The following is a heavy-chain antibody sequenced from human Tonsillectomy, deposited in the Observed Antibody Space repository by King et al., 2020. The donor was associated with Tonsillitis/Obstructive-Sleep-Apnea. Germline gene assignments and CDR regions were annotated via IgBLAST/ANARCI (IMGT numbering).Heavy chain of an antibody. D-gene: IGHD3-22*01. V-gene: IGHV5-51*01. J-gene: IGHJ4*02. CDR3: ARHSYIDYDSSGYYSFDY. Sequence: VQLVESGAEVKKPGESLKISCKGSGYSFTSYWIGWVRQMPGKGLEWMGIIYPGDSDTRYSPSFQGQVTISGDKSINTAYLQWSSLKASDTAMYYCARHSYIDYDSSGYYSFDYWGQGTLVTVSS. CDR1: GYSFTSYW. CDR2: IYPGDSDT.